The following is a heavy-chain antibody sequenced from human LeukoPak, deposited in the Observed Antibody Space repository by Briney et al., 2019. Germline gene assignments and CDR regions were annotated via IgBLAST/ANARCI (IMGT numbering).Heavy chain of an antibody. CDR1: GGSISSYY. V-gene: IGHV4-59*01. CDR2: IYFSGST. CDR3: ARGARRMVREPPIGY. D-gene: IGHD3-10*01. Sequence: SETLSLTCTVSGGSISSYYWSWIRQPPGKGLEWIGYIYFSGSTNYNPSLTRRVTISVDTSKNQFSLKLSSVPAADTAVYYCARGARRMVREPPIGYWGQGTLVTVSS. J-gene: IGHJ4*02.